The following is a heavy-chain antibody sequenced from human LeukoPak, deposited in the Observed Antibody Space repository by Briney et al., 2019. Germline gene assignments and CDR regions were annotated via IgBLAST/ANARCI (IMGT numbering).Heavy chain of an antibody. D-gene: IGHD5-12*01. CDR3: ARNPRGGYYWFDP. CDR2: ISSSGSTI. Sequence: PGGSLRLSCAAAGFTFSSYEMNWVRQAPGKGLEWVSYISSSGSTIYYADSVKGRFTISRDNAKNSLYLQMNSLRAEDTAVYYCARNPRGGYYWFDPWGQGTLVTVSS. CDR1: GFTFSSYE. V-gene: IGHV3-48*03. J-gene: IGHJ5*02.